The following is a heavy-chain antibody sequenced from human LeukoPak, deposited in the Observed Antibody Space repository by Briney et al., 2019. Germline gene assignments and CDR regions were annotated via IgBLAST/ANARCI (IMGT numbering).Heavy chain of an antibody. CDR1: GGSISSGSYY. V-gene: IGHV4-61*02. CDR3: ARGAYRGGDCYLDY. Sequence: SQTLSLTCTVSGGSISSGSYYWSWIRQPAGKGLEWIGRIYTSGSTNYNPSLKSRVTISVDTSKNQFSLKLSSVTAADTAVYYCARGAYRGGDCYLDYWGQGTLVTVSS. D-gene: IGHD2-21*02. J-gene: IGHJ4*02. CDR2: IYTSGST.